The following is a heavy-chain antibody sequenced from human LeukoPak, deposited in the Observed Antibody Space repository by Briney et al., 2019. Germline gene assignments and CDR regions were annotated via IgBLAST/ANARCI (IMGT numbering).Heavy chain of an antibody. J-gene: IGHJ4*02. Sequence: PSETLSLTCTVSGGSISSGGYYWSWIRQHPGKGLEWIGYIYYSGSTYYNPSLKSRVTISVDTSKNQFSLKLSSVTAADTAVYYCARGRYFDWSHYFDYWGQGTLVTVSS. D-gene: IGHD3-9*01. CDR2: IYYSGST. CDR1: GGSISSGGYY. V-gene: IGHV4-31*03. CDR3: ARGRYFDWSHYFDY.